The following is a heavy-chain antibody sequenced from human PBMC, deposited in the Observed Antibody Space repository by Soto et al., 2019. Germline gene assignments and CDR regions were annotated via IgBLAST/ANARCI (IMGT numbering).Heavy chain of an antibody. CDR1: GFTFSDYY. V-gene: IGHV3-11*01. D-gene: IGHD2-21*01. CDR3: ASIAPPIDY. J-gene: IGHJ4*02. CDR2: ISSSGSTI. Sequence: QVQLVESGGGLVKPVGALRLSCAASGFTFSDYYMSWIRQAPGKGLEWVSYISSSGSTIYYADAVKGRFTISRDNAKNSLYLQMNSVGAEDTAVYSCASIAPPIDYWGQGTLVTVSS.